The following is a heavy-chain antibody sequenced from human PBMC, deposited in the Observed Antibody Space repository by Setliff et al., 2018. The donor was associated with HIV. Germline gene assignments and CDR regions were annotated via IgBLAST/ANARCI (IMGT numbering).Heavy chain of an antibody. D-gene: IGHD3-16*01. Sequence: GGSLRLSCAASGFTFSGSAIHWVRQAPGKGLEWVGRIRSKDNSYATTYPASLKGRFTISRDSAKNSLYLQMNSLRAEDTAVYYCARGPYTIDYWGQGTLVTVSS. J-gene: IGHJ4*02. V-gene: IGHV3-73*01. CDR2: IRSKDNSYAT. CDR1: GFTFSGSA. CDR3: ARGPYTIDY.